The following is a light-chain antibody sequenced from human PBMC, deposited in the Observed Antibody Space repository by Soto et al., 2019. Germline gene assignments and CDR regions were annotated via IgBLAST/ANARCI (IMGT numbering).Light chain of an antibody. CDR3: PQLNRYAFT. J-gene: IGKJ3*01. V-gene: IGKV1-9*01. CDR1: QGISSY. Sequence: DIQLTQSPSFLSASVGDRVTITCRASQGISSYLAWYQQKPGKAPKLLIYAASTLQSGVPSRFSGSGSGTEFTITISSMQPEDFATYYCPQLNRYAFTFGPGTKVEIK. CDR2: AAS.